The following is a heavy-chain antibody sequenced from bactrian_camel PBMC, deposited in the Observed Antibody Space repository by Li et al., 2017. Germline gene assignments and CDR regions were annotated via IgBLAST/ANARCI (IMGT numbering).Heavy chain of an antibody. CDR2: FRPGAGTI. D-gene: IGHD6*01. CDR1: EYTYNTNC. V-gene: IGHV3S1*01. Sequence: HVQLVESGGGSVQAGGSLRLSCAAPEYTYNTNCMAWFRQAPGKEREGVALFRPGAGTIDFADSVKGRSTVSRGNAKNTMYLQMNSLKPEDTAMYYCAAYYGGTGDCMVIGGILSPTHNRMQYWGKGTQVTVS. J-gene: IGHJ7*01.